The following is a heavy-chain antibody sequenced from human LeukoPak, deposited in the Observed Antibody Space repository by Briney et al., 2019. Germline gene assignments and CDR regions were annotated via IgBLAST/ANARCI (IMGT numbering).Heavy chain of an antibody. J-gene: IGHJ5*02. V-gene: IGHV4-30-2*01. D-gene: IGHD3-22*01. CDR3: ARHASGYYSPWFDP. CDR1: GGSISSGGYS. Sequence: PSETLSLTCAVSGGSISSGGYSWSWIRQPPGKGLEWIGYIYHSGSTYYNPSLKSRVTISVDRSKNQFSLKLSSVTAADTAVYYCARHASGYYSPWFDPWGQGTLVTVSS. CDR2: IYHSGST.